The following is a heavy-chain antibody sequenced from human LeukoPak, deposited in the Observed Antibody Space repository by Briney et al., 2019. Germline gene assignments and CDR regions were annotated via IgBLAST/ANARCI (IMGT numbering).Heavy chain of an antibody. D-gene: IGHD6-13*01. J-gene: IGHJ4*02. Sequence: ASVKVSCKASGYTFTSYAMHWVRQAPGQRLEWMGWISAYNGNTNYAQKLQGRVTMTTDTSTSTAYMELRSLRSDDTAVYYCTRTASIAAAGTFDYWGQGTLVTVSS. V-gene: IGHV1-18*01. CDR1: GYTFTSYA. CDR2: ISAYNGNT. CDR3: TRTASIAAAGTFDY.